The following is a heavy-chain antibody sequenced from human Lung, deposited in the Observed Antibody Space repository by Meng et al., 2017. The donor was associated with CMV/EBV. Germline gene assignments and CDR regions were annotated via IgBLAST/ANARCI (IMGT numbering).Heavy chain of an antibody. V-gene: IGHV3-49*04. Sequence: GGSLRLFCTASGFTVGDYAMSWVRQAPGKGLEWVGFIRSKAYGGTTEYAASVKGRFTISRDDSKSIAYLQMNSLKTEDTAVYYCARDHGVGSSSTSNSVAYWGQGTXVTVSS. CDR3: ARDHGVGSSSTSNSVAY. J-gene: IGHJ4*02. CDR2: IRSKAYGGTT. D-gene: IGHD6-6*01. CDR1: GFTVGDYA.